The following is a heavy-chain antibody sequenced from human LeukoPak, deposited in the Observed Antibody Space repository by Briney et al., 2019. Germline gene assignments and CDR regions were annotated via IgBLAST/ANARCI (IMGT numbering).Heavy chain of an antibody. CDR1: GFTFSSYP. J-gene: IGHJ4*02. Sequence: GMSLRLSCAASGFTFSSYPMHWVRQAPGKGLEWVAVISHDGTNKWYADSVQGRLAISRDNSKNTLYLQMNSLRPEDTAVYYCARDRLLITVAGTVDQWGRGTLVTVSS. CDR3: ARDRLLITVAGTVDQ. V-gene: IGHV3-30*09. CDR2: ISHDGTNK. D-gene: IGHD6-19*01.